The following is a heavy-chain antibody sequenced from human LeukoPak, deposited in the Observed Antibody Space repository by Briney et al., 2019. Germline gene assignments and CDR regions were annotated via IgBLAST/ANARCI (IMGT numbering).Heavy chain of an antibody. CDR1: GGSISSYY. J-gene: IGHJ4*02. CDR3: ARYYDFWSGYFDY. Sequence: SETLSLTCTVSGGSISSYYWSWIRQPPGKGLEWIGYIYYSGSTNYNPSLKSRVTISVDTSKNQFFLKLSSVTAADTAVYYCARYYDFWSGYFDYWGQGTLVTVSS. CDR2: IYYSGST. V-gene: IGHV4-59*01. D-gene: IGHD3-3*01.